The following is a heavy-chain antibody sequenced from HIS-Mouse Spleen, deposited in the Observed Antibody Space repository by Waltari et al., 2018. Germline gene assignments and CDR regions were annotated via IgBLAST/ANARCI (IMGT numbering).Heavy chain of an antibody. CDR1: GFSLSTSGMC. Sequence: QVTLRESGPALVKPTQTLTLTCTFSGFSLSTSGMCVSWIRQPPGKALEWLARIAWDEDKYYSTSLKTRLTISKDTSKNQVVLTMTNMDPVDTATYYCARIAEGYSSGWYAFDYWGQGTLVTVSS. CDR2: IAWDEDK. D-gene: IGHD6-19*01. V-gene: IGHV2-70*15. CDR3: ARIAEGYSSGWYAFDY. J-gene: IGHJ4*02.